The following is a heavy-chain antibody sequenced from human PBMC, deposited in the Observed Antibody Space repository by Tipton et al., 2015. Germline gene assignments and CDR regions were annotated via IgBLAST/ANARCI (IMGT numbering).Heavy chain of an antibody. D-gene: IGHD4-17*01. CDR3: ARRQDDYGDYGY. CDR1: GYSFSNFW. V-gene: IGHV5-51*01. Sequence: QLVQSGAEVKKPGESLKISCKASGYSFSNFWIAWVRQMPGKGLEWMGIIYPGDSDAKYSPSFQGQVTISADKSISTAYLQWSSLKASDTAMYYCARRQDDYGDYGYWGQGTLVTVSS. J-gene: IGHJ4*02. CDR2: IYPGDSDA.